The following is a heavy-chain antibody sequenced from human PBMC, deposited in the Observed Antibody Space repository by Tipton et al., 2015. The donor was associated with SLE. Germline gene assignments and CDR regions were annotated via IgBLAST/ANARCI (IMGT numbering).Heavy chain of an antibody. Sequence: TLSLTCTVSGDSFSSGSSSWNWVRQPAGKGLEWIGLIYNSGITNYNPSLKSRITISLDKSNNHFSLRLSSLTAADTAVYYCARGGDTYFYDGSGYRSDFDVWGPGTMVTVSS. CDR3: ARGGDTYFYDGSGYRSDFDV. J-gene: IGHJ3*01. D-gene: IGHD3-22*01. V-gene: IGHV4-61*02. CDR2: IYNSGIT. CDR1: GDSFSSGSSS.